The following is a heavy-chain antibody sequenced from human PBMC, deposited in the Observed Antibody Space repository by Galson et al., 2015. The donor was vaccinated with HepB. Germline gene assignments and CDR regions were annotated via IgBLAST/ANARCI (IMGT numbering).Heavy chain of an antibody. CDR1: GFTFSSYA. V-gene: IGHV3-30*04. J-gene: IGHJ4*02. D-gene: IGHD6-13*01. Sequence: SLRLSCAASGFTFSSYAMHWVRQAPGKGLEWVAVISYDGSNKYYADSVKGRFTISRDNSKNTLYLQMNSLRAEDTAVYYCASPPGIAAAGHFDYWGQGTLVTVSS. CDR2: ISYDGSNK. CDR3: ASPPGIAAAGHFDY.